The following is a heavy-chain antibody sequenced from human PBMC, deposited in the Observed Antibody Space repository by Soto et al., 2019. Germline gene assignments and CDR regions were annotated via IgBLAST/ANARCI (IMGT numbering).Heavy chain of an antibody. V-gene: IGHV3-11*01. J-gene: IGHJ4*02. CDR1: GFTFSDYY. D-gene: IGHD3-16*01. Sequence: QVQLVEFGGGLVKPGGSLRLSCAASGFTFSDYYLSWIRQAPGKGLEWVSYISRSGSTTYYADSVKGRFTISRDNAKNSRSLQEKGLRAEETAVHCCARDPNLRKSLGGGYDYWGQGTLVTVSS. CDR3: ARDPNLRKSLGGGYDY. CDR2: ISRSGSTT.